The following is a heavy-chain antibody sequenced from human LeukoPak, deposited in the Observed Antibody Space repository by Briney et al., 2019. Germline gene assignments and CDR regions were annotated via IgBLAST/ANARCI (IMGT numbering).Heavy chain of an antibody. J-gene: IGHJ5*02. CDR3: ARGYSSGFHLPNWFDP. V-gene: IGHV4-39*07. CDR1: GDSISSGSYY. Sequence: SETLSLTCTVSGDSISSGSYYWGWIRQPPGKGLEWIGSFYHSGSTFYNPSLKNRVTISVDTSKNQFSLKLSSVTAADTAVYYCARGYSSGFHLPNWFDPWGQGTLVTVSS. D-gene: IGHD6-19*01. CDR2: FYHSGST.